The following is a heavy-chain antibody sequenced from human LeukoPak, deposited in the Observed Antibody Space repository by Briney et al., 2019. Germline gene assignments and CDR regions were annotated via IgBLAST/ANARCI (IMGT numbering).Heavy chain of an antibody. CDR1: GFTFSSYW. Sequence: GGSLRLSCAASGFTFSSYWMSWVRQAPGKGLEWVANIKQDGSEKYYVDSVKGRFTISRDNAKNSLYLQMNSLRAEDTAVYYYARKGTGVIVVEGHFDYWGQGTLVTVSS. V-gene: IGHV3-7*01. CDR2: IKQDGSEK. D-gene: IGHD3-22*01. CDR3: ARKGTGVIVVEGHFDY. J-gene: IGHJ4*02.